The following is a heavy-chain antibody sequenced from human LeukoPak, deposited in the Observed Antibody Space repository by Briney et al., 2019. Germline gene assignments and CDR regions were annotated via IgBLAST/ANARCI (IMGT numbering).Heavy chain of an antibody. CDR1: GFTFSSYG. D-gene: IGHD2-8*01. V-gene: IGHV3-33*06. CDR2: IWYDGSNK. Sequence: GGSLTLSCAASGFTFSSYGMHWVRQAPGKGLEWVAVIWYDGSNKYYADSVKGRFTISRDNSKNTLYLQMNSLRAEDTALYYCAKGLYDYYYYYYMDVWGKGTTVTVSS. J-gene: IGHJ6*03. CDR3: AKGLYDYYYYYYMDV.